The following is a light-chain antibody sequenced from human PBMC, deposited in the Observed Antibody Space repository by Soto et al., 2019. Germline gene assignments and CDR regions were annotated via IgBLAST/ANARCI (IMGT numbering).Light chain of an antibody. J-gene: IGKJ1*01. Sequence: DIQMTQSPSTLSASVGDRVTITCRASQSISSWLAWYQQKPGKAPKLLIYDASSLESGVPSRFSCSGSGTEFTLTIRSLQPDDFATYYCQQYNSYSPTFGQGTKVEIK. CDR1: QSISSW. CDR2: DAS. V-gene: IGKV1-5*01. CDR3: QQYNSYSPT.